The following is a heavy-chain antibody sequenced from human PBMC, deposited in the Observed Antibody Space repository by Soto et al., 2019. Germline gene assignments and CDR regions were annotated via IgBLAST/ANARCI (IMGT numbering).Heavy chain of an antibody. V-gene: IGHV4-39*01. D-gene: IGHD2-15*01. Sequence: SETLSLTCTVSGGSISSSSYYWGWIRQPPGKGLEWIGSIYYSGSTYYNPSLKSRVTISVDTSKNQFSLKLSSVTAADTAVYYCARHIGVVAASKRWFDPWGQGTLVTVS. CDR2: IYYSGST. CDR3: ARHIGVVAASKRWFDP. CDR1: GGSISSSSYY. J-gene: IGHJ5*02.